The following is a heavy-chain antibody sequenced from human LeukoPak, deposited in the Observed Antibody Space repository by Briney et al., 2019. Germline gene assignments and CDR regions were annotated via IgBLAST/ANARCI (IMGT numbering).Heavy chain of an antibody. V-gene: IGHV3-30*04. D-gene: IGHD2-2*01. J-gene: IGHJ5*02. CDR3: ARGPRYCSSTSCYVNWFDP. CDR2: ISYDGSNK. Sequence: PGRSLRLSCAASGFTFSSYAMHWVRQAPGKGLEWVAVISYDGSNKYYADSVKGRFTISRDNSKDTLYLQMNSLRAEDTAVYYCARGPRYCSSTSCYVNWFDPWGQGTLVTVSS. CDR1: GFTFSSYA.